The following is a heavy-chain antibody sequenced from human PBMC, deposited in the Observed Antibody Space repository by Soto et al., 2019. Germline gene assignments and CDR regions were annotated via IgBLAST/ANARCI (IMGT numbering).Heavy chain of an antibody. D-gene: IGHD3-16*01. V-gene: IGHV3-30-3*01. CDR2: ISYDGSNK. J-gene: IGHJ4*02. CDR1: GFTFSSYA. Sequence: PGGSLRLSCAASGFTFSSYAMHWVRQAPGKGLEWVAVISYDGSNKYYADALEGRFIISRDNAKNTLYLQMNSLRAEDTAVYYCARDIDFAYDYWGQGALVTVSS. CDR3: ARDIDFAYDY.